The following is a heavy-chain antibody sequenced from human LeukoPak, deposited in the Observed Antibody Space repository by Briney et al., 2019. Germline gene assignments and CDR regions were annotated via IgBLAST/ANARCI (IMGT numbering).Heavy chain of an antibody. CDR3: ARVSSSWYQDWYFDL. D-gene: IGHD6-13*01. Sequence: WETLSLTCTVSGGSISSSSYYWGWIRQPPGKGLEWIGSIYYSGSTYYNPSLKSRVTISVDTSKNQFSLKLSSVTAADTAVYYCARVSSSWYQDWYFDLWGRGTVVTVSS. CDR1: GGSISSSSYY. CDR2: IYYSGST. J-gene: IGHJ2*01. V-gene: IGHV4-39*07.